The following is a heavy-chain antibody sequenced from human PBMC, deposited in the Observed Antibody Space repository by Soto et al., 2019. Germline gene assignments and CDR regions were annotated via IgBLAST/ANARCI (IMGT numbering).Heavy chain of an antibody. CDR2: IYYSGST. Sequence: SETLSLTCTVSGGSIRSSTYYWGWIRQPPGKGLEWIGSIYYSGSTHYNPSLKSRVTMSVDTSTNQFSLKLNSVTAADTAVYYFTRHEGGAAADRPLDYWGQGTLVT. CDR3: TRHEGGAAADRPLDY. V-gene: IGHV4-39*01. CDR1: GGSIRSSTYY. J-gene: IGHJ4*02. D-gene: IGHD6-13*01.